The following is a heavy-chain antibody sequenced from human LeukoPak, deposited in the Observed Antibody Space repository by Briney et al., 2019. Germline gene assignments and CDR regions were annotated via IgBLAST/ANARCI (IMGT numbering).Heavy chain of an antibody. CDR3: ARVPKYFDL. V-gene: IGHV4-34*01. J-gene: IGHJ2*01. CDR2: INHSRST. CDR1: GGSFSGFY. Sequence: SETLSLTCAVYGGSFSGFYWTWIRQPPGKGLEWIGQINHSRSTHYNPSLKSRVTISVDTSKNQFSLKLSSVTAADTAVYYCARVPKYFDLWGRGTLVTVSS.